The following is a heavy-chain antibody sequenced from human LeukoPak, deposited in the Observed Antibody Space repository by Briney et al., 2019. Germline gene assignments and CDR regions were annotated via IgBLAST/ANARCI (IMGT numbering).Heavy chain of an antibody. CDR1: GYSFTSYW. CDR2: IYPGDSDT. D-gene: IGHD2-15*01. CDR3: ARRGYCSGGSCYSRYNWFDP. V-gene: IGHV5-51*01. Sequence: GESLQISCKGSGYSFTSYWIGWVRQMPGKGLEWMGIIYPGDSDTRYSPSFQGQVTISADKSISTAYLQWSSLKASDTAMYYCARRGYCSGGSCYSRYNWFDPWGQGTLVTVSS. J-gene: IGHJ5*02.